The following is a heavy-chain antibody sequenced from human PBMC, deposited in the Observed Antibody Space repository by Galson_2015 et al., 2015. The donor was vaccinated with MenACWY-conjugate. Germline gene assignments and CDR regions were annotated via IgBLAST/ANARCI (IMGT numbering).Heavy chain of an antibody. CDR1: GFTFSHYW. V-gene: IGHV3-74*01. D-gene: IGHD6-6*01. CDR3: ARPRRSDSSSSLAH. CDR2: INSDGSIT. Sequence: SLRLSCAAPGFTFSHYWMHWVRQAQGQGLLWVSRINSDGSITNYADSVKGRFAVSRDNAKNTLYLQMNSLRAEDTALYYCARPRRSDSSSSLAHWGRGTLVTVSS. J-gene: IGHJ1*01.